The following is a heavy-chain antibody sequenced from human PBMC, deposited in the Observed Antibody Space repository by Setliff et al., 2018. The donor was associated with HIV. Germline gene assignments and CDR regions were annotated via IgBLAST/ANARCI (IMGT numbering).Heavy chain of an antibody. CDR1: GGSFSGYY. Sequence: SETLSLTCAVYGGSFSGYYWSWIRQPPGKGLEWSGEVNHGGSFNYNPSLKTRVTISVDTSKNQFSLKLTSVTAAGTAIYYCSREERGWTNRGAFDIWGQGTMVT. V-gene: IGHV4-34*01. CDR2: VNHGGSF. CDR3: SREERGWTNRGAFDI. D-gene: IGHD6-19*01. J-gene: IGHJ3*02.